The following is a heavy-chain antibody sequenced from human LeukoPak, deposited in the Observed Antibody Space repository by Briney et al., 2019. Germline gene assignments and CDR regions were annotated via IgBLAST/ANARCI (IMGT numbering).Heavy chain of an antibody. CDR2: IKQDGSEK. Sequence: GALRLSCAASGFTFSSYWMSWVRQAPGKGLEWVANIKQDGSEKYYVDSVKGRFTISRDNAKNSLYLQMNSLRAEDTAVYYCAKVLIWTYGSGNYYKGAFDIWGQGTMVTVFS. D-gene: IGHD3-10*01. V-gene: IGHV3-7*03. J-gene: IGHJ3*02. CDR3: AKVLIWTYGSGNYYKGAFDI. CDR1: GFTFSSYW.